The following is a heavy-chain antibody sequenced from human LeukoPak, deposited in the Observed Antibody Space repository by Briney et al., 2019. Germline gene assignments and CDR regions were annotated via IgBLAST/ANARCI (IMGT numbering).Heavy chain of an antibody. D-gene: IGHD4-17*01. CDR3: ARVGTTVTAGFDY. Sequence: GSSVKVSCKASGGTFSSYAISWVRQAPGQGLEWMGWISAYNGNTNYAQKLQGRVTMTTDTSTSTAYMELRSLRSDDTAVYYCARVGTTVTAGFDYWGQGTLVTVSS. J-gene: IGHJ4*02. CDR2: ISAYNGNT. CDR1: GGTFSSYA. V-gene: IGHV1-18*01.